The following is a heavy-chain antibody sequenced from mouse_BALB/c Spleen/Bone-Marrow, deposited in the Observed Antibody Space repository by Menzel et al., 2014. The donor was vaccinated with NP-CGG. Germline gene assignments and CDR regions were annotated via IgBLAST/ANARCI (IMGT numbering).Heavy chain of an antibody. CDR3: ARHHRYAYYFDY. CDR2: IHPNSGNT. V-gene: IGHV1S130*01. J-gene: IGHJ2*01. Sequence: VQLQESGSVLVRPGASVKLSCKASGYTFTNSWIHWAKQRPGQGLERIGEIHPNSGNTNFNEKFKVKTTLTVDTSSSTAYVDLSSLTAEDSAVYYCARHHRYAYYFDYWGQGTTLTVSS. CDR1: GYTFTNSW. D-gene: IGHD2-14*01.